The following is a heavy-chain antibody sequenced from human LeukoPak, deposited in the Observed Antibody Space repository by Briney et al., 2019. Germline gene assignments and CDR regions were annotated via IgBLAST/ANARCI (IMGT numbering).Heavy chain of an antibody. D-gene: IGHD5-24*01. Sequence: ASAKVSCKASGYTFTSYGISWVRLAPGQGLEWIGWISAYNGNTNYAQKLQGRVTMTTDTSTSTAYMELRSLRSDDTAVYYCARVALDGPEGYMDVWGKGTTVTVSS. CDR3: ARVALDGPEGYMDV. J-gene: IGHJ6*03. CDR1: GYTFTSYG. CDR2: ISAYNGNT. V-gene: IGHV1-18*01.